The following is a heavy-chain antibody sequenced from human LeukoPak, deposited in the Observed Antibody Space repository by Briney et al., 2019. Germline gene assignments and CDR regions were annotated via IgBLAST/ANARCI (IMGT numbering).Heavy chain of an antibody. D-gene: IGHD5-18*01. J-gene: IGHJ4*02. CDR3: ARDHYSYGFDY. Sequence: ASVKVSCKASGYTFTGYNMHWVRQAPGQGLEWMGIINPSSGSTTYAQKFQGRVTVTRDTSTSTVYMELSSLRSEDTAVHYCARDHYSYGFDYWGQGTLVTVSS. V-gene: IGHV1-46*01. CDR2: INPSSGST. CDR1: GYTFTGYN.